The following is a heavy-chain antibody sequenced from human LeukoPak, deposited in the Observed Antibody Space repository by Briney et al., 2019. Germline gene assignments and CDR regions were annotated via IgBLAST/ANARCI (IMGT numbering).Heavy chain of an antibody. J-gene: IGHJ5*02. D-gene: IGHD3-9*01. CDR1: GYTFTSYA. CDR2: INTNTGNP. V-gene: IGHV7-4-1*02. Sequence: ASVKVSCKASGYTFTSYAMHWVRQAPGQRLEWMGWINTNTGNPTYAQGFTGRFVFSLDTSVSTAYLQISSLKAEDTAVYYCARVTHYDILTGYHNWFDPWGQGTLVTVSS. CDR3: ARVTHYDILTGYHNWFDP.